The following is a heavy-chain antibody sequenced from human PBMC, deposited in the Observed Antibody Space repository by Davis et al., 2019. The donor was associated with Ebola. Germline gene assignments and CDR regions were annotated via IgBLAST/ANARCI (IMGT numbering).Heavy chain of an antibody. CDR1: GGSISSGTYY. CDR3: ARDRHDSSAYGS. J-gene: IGHJ4*02. V-gene: IGHV4-39*07. D-gene: IGHD3-22*01. CDR2: IYYNGRT. Sequence: SETLSLTCSVSGGSISSGTYYWGWVRQPPGKGLEWIGSIYYNGRTYYSSSLEVRVTILLDTSKNQFSLKLRSVTAADTAVYFCARDRHDSSAYGSWGQGTLVTVSS.